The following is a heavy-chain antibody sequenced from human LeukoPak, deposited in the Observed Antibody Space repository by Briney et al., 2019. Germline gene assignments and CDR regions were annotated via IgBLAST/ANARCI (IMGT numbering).Heavy chain of an antibody. Sequence: GGSLRLSCAASGFTVSSNYISWVRQAPGKGLEWVSVIYSGGTTYYADSVKGLFTISRDNSKNTVYLQMNSLRAEDTAVYYCAREVAAAGDFDYWGQGTLVTVSS. J-gene: IGHJ4*02. V-gene: IGHV3-66*01. CDR2: IYSGGTT. D-gene: IGHD6-13*01. CDR1: GFTVSSNY. CDR3: AREVAAAGDFDY.